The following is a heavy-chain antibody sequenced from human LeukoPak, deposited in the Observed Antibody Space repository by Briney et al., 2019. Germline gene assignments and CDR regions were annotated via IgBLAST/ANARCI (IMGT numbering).Heavy chain of an antibody. V-gene: IGHV1-69*04. D-gene: IGHD2-2*02. CDR1: GGTFSSYA. J-gene: IGHJ4*02. Sequence: PVKVSCKASGGTFSSYAISWVRQAPGQWLEWMGRIIPILGIANYAQKFQGRVTITADKSTSTAYMELRSLRSDDTAVYYCAREDIVVVPTAIRGGAFDYWGQGTLVTVSS. CDR3: AREDIVVVPTAIRGGAFDY. CDR2: IIPILGIA.